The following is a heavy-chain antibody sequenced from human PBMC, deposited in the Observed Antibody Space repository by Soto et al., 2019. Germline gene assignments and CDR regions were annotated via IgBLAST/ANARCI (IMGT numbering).Heavy chain of an antibody. D-gene: IGHD2-15*01. V-gene: IGHV3-7*01. CDR1: GFTFETSW. CDR2: IKQDGSEK. J-gene: IGHJ4*02. Sequence: SLRLSCAASGFTFETSWMTWVRQAPGKGVEWVANIKQDGSEKYYVDSVKGRFTISRDNAKNSLYLQMNSLRVEDTAVYFCVRERISSWGQGTLVTVSS. CDR3: VRERISS.